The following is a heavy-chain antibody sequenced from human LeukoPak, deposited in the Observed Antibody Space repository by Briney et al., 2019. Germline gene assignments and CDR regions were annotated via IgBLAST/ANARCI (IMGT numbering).Heavy chain of an antibody. D-gene: IGHD6-13*01. Sequence: SETLSLTCTVSGGSISNYYWSWIRQPPGKGLEWIGYIYYSGITNYNPSLKSRVTISVDTSKNQFSLKLSSVTAADTAVYYCARQAYSSSLWAFDIWGQGTVVTVSS. V-gene: IGHV4-59*08. CDR1: GGSISNYY. CDR3: ARQAYSSSLWAFDI. J-gene: IGHJ3*02. CDR2: IYYSGIT.